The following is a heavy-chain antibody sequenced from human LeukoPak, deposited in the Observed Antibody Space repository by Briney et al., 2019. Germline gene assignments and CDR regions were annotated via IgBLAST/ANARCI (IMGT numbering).Heavy chain of an antibody. V-gene: IGHV3-21*01. CDR3: ARDVHGSSWYGRNYYYYMDV. J-gene: IGHJ6*03. CDR1: GFTFSSYS. Sequence: GGSLRLSCAASGFTFSSYSMNWVRQAPGKGLEWVSSISSSNSYIYYADSVKGRFTISRDNAKNSLYLQMNSLRAEDTAVYYCARDVHGSSWYGRNYYYYMDVWGKGTTVTVSS. CDR2: ISSSNSYI. D-gene: IGHD6-13*01.